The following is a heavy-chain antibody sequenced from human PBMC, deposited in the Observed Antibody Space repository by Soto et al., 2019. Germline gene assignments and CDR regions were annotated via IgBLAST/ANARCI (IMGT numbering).Heavy chain of an antibody. J-gene: IGHJ6*02. D-gene: IGHD2-2*02. CDR3: AREYTAWPLAYGLDV. CDR2: ISSRSDI. CDR1: GFTFSTYS. V-gene: IGHV3-21*01. Sequence: GGSLRLSCVGSGFTFSTYSINWVRQAPGKGLEWGSSISSRSDIYYADSVKGRFTISRDNAKNSVSLQMNSLRAEDTAVYYCAREYTAWPLAYGLDVWGQGTTVTVSS.